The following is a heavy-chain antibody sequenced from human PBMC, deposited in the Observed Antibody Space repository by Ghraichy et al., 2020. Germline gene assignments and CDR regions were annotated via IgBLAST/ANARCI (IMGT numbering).Heavy chain of an antibody. D-gene: IGHD6-19*01. CDR3: AREEVRASTYSSGWTDY. CDR2: IYSGGST. CDR1: GFTVSSNY. V-gene: IGHV3-53*01. Sequence: LSLTCAASGFTVSSNYMSWVRQAPGKGLEWVSVIYSGGSTYYADSVKGRFTISRDNSKNTLYLQMNSLRAEDTAVYYCAREEVRASTYSSGWTDYWGQGTLVTVSS. J-gene: IGHJ4*02.